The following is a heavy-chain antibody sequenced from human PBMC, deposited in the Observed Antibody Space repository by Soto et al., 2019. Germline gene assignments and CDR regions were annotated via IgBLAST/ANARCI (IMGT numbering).Heavy chain of an antibody. Sequence: EVQLVESGGDLVQPGGCLRLSCAASGFTFTSYWMSWVRQAPGKTLEWVANIKQDGSEKSYVDSVKGRFTLSRDNAKNSLYLQMNSLRAEDTAIYYCARLQDIVRRANFDIWGQGTMVTVSS. CDR3: ARLQDIVRRANFDI. D-gene: IGHD2-15*01. J-gene: IGHJ3*02. CDR2: IKQDGSEK. CDR1: GFTFTSYW. V-gene: IGHV3-7*01.